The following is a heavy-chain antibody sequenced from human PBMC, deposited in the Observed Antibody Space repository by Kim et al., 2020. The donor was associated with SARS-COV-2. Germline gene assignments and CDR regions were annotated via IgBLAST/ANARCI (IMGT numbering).Heavy chain of an antibody. Sequence: GGSLRLSCAASGFTLRNSDMNWVRQAPGKGLEWVSSISDYYGGTYAYSVRGRFTISRDISKNTVFLQMNSLRAEDTAVYYCAKSIPHWYFDLWGRGSLVTVSS. J-gene: IGHJ2*01. CDR2: ISDYYGGT. V-gene: IGHV3-23*01. CDR1: GFTLRNSD. CDR3: AKSIPHWYFDL. D-gene: IGHD2-2*02.